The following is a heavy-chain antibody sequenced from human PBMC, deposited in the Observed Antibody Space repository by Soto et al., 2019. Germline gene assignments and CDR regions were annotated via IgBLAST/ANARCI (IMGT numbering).Heavy chain of an antibody. CDR1: GFTFSDHY. CDR2: TRNKANSYTT. D-gene: IGHD3-22*01. J-gene: IGHJ3*02. Sequence: GVLRLSCAASGFTFSDHYMDWVRQAPGKGLEWVGRTRNKANSYTTEYAASVKGRFTISRDDSKNSLYLQMNSLKTEDTAVYYCASNSGVVITTGPAFDIWGQGTMVTVSS. V-gene: IGHV3-72*01. CDR3: ASNSGVVITTGPAFDI.